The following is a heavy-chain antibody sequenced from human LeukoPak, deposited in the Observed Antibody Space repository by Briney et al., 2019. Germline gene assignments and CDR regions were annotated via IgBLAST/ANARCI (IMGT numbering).Heavy chain of an antibody. D-gene: IGHD2-2*01. J-gene: IGHJ6*02. CDR2: ISGSGGST. V-gene: IGHV3-23*01. CDR3: AKDQYCSSTSCYPYYYYGMDV. CDR1: GFTFSSYA. Sequence: PGGSLRLSCAASGFTFSSYAMSWVRQAPGKGLEWVSAISGSGGSTYYTDSVKGRFTISRDNSKNTLYLQMNSLRAEDTAVYYCAKDQYCSSTSCYPYYYYGMDVWGQGTTVTVSS.